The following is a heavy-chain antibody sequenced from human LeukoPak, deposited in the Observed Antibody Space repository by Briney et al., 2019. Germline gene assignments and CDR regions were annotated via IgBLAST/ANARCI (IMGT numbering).Heavy chain of an antibody. CDR1: GFSISSGHY. D-gene: IGHD6-13*01. J-gene: IGHJ5*02. Sequence: SETLSLTCTVSGFSISSGHYWGWVRQPPGAGLEWIGSVYQSGTTYYNPSLKSRVTTSVDMSKNQFSLRLRPVTAADTAVYYCARASIAAGLIWFDPWGQGTLVTVSS. CDR3: ARASIAAGLIWFDP. CDR2: VYQSGTT. V-gene: IGHV4-38-2*02.